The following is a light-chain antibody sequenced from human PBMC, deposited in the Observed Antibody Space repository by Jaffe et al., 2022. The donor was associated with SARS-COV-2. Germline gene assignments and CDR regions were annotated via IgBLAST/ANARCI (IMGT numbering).Light chain of an antibody. V-gene: IGLV2-14*03. CDR3: SSYTSSSTYV. Sequence: QSALTQPASVSGSPGQSITISCTGTSSDVGGYTHVSWYQQLPDKAPKLVIYDVSYRPSGVSNRFSGSKSGDTASLTISGLQAEDEADYYCSSYTSSSTYVFGTGTYVTVL. J-gene: IGLJ1*01. CDR2: DVS. CDR1: SSDVGGYTH.